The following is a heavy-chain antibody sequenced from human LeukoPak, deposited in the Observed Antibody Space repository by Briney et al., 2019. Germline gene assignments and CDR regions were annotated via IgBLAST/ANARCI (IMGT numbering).Heavy chain of an antibody. CDR2: INTDGSST. Sequence: GGSLRLSCAAYGFTFSSYWMPWVRQVPGKGLLWVSRINTDGSSTIHADSVKGRFTISRNNAKNTLYLQMNSLRAEDTAVYYCARDVGLITMIRGMDVWGQGTTVTVSS. CDR1: GFTFSSYW. J-gene: IGHJ6*02. CDR3: ARDVGLITMIRGMDV. D-gene: IGHD3-22*01. V-gene: IGHV3-74*01.